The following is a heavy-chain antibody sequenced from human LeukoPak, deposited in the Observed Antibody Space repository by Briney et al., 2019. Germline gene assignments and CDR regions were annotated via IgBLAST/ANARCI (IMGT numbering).Heavy chain of an antibody. V-gene: IGHV4-34*01. CDR1: GGSFSGYY. Sequence: SETLSLTCAVYGGSFSGYYWSWIRQPPGKGLEWIGEINHSGSTNYNPSLTSRVTISVDTSKNQFSLKLSSVTAADTAVYYCARGDYYYDSSGEFDYWGQGTLVTVSS. CDR2: INHSGST. J-gene: IGHJ4*02. D-gene: IGHD3-22*01. CDR3: ARGDYYYDSSGEFDY.